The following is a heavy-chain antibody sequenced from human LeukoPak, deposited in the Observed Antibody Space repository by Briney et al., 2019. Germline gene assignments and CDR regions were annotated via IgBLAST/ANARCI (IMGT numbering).Heavy chain of an antibody. CDR3: ARSLLYYYAYMDV. V-gene: IGHV4-59*12. D-gene: IGHD3-10*01. CDR2: IYYSGST. CDR1: GGSISSYY. Sequence: SETLSLTCTVSGGSISSYYWSWIRQPPGKGLEWIGYIYYSGSTNYNPSLKSLVTISVDTSKNQFSPKLSSVTAADTAVYYCARSLLYYYAYMDVWGKGTTVTVSS. J-gene: IGHJ6*03.